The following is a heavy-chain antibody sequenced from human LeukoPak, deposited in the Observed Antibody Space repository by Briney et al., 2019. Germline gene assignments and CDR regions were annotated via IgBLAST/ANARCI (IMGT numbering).Heavy chain of an antibody. CDR3: AKDTSIGKYCTNGVCSPFDY. V-gene: IGHV3-23*01. J-gene: IGHJ4*02. D-gene: IGHD2-8*01. Sequence: GGSLTLSCAGSGFTFSSYAMSWVRQAPEQGLEWVSVISDSGDYTSYADSVRGRFTISRDNSRNTLYLQMISLRPEDTAVYYCAKDTSIGKYCTNGVCSPFDYWGKGTLVTVSS. CDR1: GFTFSSYA. CDR2: ISDSGDYT.